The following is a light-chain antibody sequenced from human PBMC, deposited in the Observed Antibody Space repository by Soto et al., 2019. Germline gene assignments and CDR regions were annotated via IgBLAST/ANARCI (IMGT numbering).Light chain of an antibody. CDR2: DAS. V-gene: IGKV1-9*01. Sequence: DIQLTQSPSFLSASVGDRVTITCRARQGISIDLAWYQQKPGKAPKLLIYDASTLQIWVPSRFSGSGSGTELPLTISRLHPEDFANYYCQQLNSYLSFTFGPGTKVDIK. CDR1: QGISID. CDR3: QQLNSYLSFT. J-gene: IGKJ3*01.